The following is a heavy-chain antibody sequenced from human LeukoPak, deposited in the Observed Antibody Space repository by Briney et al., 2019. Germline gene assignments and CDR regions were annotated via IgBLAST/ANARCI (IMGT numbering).Heavy chain of an antibody. CDR1: GYTFTDFG. J-gene: IGHJ4*02. V-gene: IGHV1-18*01. CDR2: ISAYNGEI. Sequence: ASVKVSCKTSGYTFTDFGISWVRQAPGQGLEWMGWISAYNGEIKYAQNLQGRVTMTTDISTSTAYMEMRSLRYDDTAVYYCARDLGEIEMAAIFFDYWGQGTLVTVSS. D-gene: IGHD5-24*01. CDR3: ARDLGEIEMAAIFFDY.